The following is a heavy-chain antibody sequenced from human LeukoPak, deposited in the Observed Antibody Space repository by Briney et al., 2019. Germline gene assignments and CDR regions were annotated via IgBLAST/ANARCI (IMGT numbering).Heavy chain of an antibody. V-gene: IGHV3-23*01. CDR2: ISGSGGST. CDR3: AKDPRAAQGSGSYYNPTDY. Sequence: GGSLRLSCAASGFTFSSYAMSWVRQAPGKGLEWVSAISGSGGSTYYADSVKGRFTISRDNSKSTLYLQMNSLRAEDTAVYYCAKDPRAAQGSGSYYNPTDYWGQGTLVTVSS. J-gene: IGHJ4*02. CDR1: GFTFSSYA. D-gene: IGHD3-10*01.